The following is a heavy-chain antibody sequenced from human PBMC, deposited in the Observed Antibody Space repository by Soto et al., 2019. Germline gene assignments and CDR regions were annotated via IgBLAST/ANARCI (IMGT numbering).Heavy chain of an antibody. Sequence: SLRLSCAASGFTFSSYGMHWVRQAPGKGLEWVAVISYDGSNKYHADSVKGRFTISRDNSKNTLYLQMNSLRAEDTAVYYCASRIVVVPAAASIESDWFDPWGQGTLVTVSS. CDR3: ASRIVVVPAAASIESDWFDP. CDR1: GFTFSSYG. D-gene: IGHD2-2*01. CDR2: ISYDGSNK. J-gene: IGHJ5*02. V-gene: IGHV3-30*03.